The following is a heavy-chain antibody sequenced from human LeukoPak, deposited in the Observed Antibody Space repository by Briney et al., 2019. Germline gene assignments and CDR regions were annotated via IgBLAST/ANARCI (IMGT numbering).Heavy chain of an antibody. V-gene: IGHV1-46*01. J-gene: IGHJ4*02. D-gene: IGHD3-22*01. CDR2: INPSGGST. CDR3: ASTIVVDY. CDR1: GYTFTSYY. Sequence: GSVKGSCKASGYTFTSYYMHWGRQAPGQGLEWMGIINPSGGSTSYAQKFQGRVTMTRDTSTSTVYMELSSLRSEDTAVYYCASTIVVDYWGQGTLVTVSS.